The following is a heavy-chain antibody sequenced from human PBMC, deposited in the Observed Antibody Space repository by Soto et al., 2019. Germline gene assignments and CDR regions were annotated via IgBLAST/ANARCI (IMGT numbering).Heavy chain of an antibody. D-gene: IGHD2-2*01. J-gene: IGHJ6*02. V-gene: IGHV4-4*02. CDR3: ARVVGGYYYGMDV. CDR1: GGSISSSNW. CDR2: IYHRGST. Sequence: QVQLQESGPGMVKPSGTLSLTCAVSGGSISSSNWWSWVRQPPGKVLEWIGEIYHRGSTHYNPSLQSRFSISVDKPRNQFSLRLCSVSAADTAVYYCARVVGGYYYGMDVWGQGTKVTVSS.